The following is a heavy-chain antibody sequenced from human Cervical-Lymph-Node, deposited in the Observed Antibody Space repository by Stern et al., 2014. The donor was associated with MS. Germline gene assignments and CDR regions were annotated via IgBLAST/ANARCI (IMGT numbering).Heavy chain of an antibody. V-gene: IGHV3-30*04. CDR2: ISYDGREK. J-gene: IGHJ4*02. CDR1: GFVFRRYA. CDR3: AKGGSGSYLD. D-gene: IGHD1-26*01. Sequence: VQLVESGGGVVQPGRSLRLSCAASGFVFRRYALHWVRQAPGKGLECVALISYDGREKYYTVSVKGRFPVSRDNSNNTVDLEMNSLRLEDTAVYYCAKGGSGSYLDWGQGSLVTVSS.